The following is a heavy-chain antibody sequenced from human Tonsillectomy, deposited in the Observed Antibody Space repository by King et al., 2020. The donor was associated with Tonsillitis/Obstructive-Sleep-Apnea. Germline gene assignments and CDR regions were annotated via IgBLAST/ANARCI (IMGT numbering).Heavy chain of an antibody. CDR1: GGSISSYY. CDR2: IYYSGSS. D-gene: IGHD6-13*01. V-gene: IGHV4-59*08. CDR3: ARLSSSYYYYGMDV. J-gene: IGHJ6*02. Sequence: QMQLQESGPGLVKPSETLSLTCTVSGGSISSYYWSWIRQPPGKGLEWVGYIYYSGSSNYNPSLKSRVTISVDKSKNQYSLKLSSVTAADPAVYYCARLSSSYYYYGMDVWGQGTTVTVSS.